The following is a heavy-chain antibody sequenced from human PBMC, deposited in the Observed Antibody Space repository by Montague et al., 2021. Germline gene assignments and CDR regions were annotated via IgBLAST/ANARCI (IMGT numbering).Heavy chain of an antibody. J-gene: IGHJ3*02. Sequence: SLRLSCAASGFAFSTETMSWFRQAPVKGLEWVSLIRVYDGTTFYADSVKGRFTISRDNSQNTLYLQMNSLRVEDTAKYYCGKGHMSDSFDILGQGTMVTVSS. CDR2: IRVYDGTT. CDR1: GFAFSTET. CDR3: GKGHMSDSFDI. V-gene: IGHV3-23*01.